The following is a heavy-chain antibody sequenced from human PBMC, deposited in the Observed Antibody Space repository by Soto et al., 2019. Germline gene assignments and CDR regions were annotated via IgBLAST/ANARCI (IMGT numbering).Heavy chain of an antibody. CDR2: IKPDGSET. J-gene: IGHJ4*02. CDR1: GLTFSGHW. D-gene: IGHD2-21*02. V-gene: IGHV3-7*03. CDR3: TSRPSGMTYHAVFDF. Sequence: LRLSCAASGLTFSGHWMTWVRQTPGEGLQWVAAIKPDGSETFYVDSVKGRFTISRDNARNSLFLQMDSLRAEDTAVYYCTSRPSGMTYHAVFDFWGQGTLVTVSS.